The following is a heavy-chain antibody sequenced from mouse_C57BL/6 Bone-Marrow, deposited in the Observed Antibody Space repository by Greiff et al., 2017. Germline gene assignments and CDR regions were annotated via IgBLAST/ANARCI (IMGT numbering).Heavy chain of an antibody. V-gene: IGHV1-9*01. CDR3: ARFAVGYYSYYLDY. CDR2: ILPGSGST. D-gene: IGHD2-3*01. CDR1: GYKFTGYW. J-gene: IGHJ2*01. Sequence: VKLVESGAELMKPGASVKLSCKATGYKFTGYWIEWVKQRPGQGLEWIGEILPGSGSTNYNEKFKGKATLTAYTSSNTAYMQLSSLTTEDSAIYYCARFAVGYYSYYLDYWGQGTPLTVSS.